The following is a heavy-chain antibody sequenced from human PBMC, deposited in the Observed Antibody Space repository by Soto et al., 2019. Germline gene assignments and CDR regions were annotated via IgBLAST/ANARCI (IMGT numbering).Heavy chain of an antibody. CDR1: GFTVSSNY. CDR2: IYSGGST. V-gene: IGHV3-53*01. J-gene: IGHJ3*02. Sequence: PGGSLRLSCAASGFTVSSNYMSWVRQAPGKGLEWVSVIYSGGSTYYADSVKGRFTISRDNSKNTVHLQMNSLRAEDTAVYYCAKDYYYDSSGPHAFDIWGQGTMVTVSS. D-gene: IGHD3-22*01. CDR3: AKDYYYDSSGPHAFDI.